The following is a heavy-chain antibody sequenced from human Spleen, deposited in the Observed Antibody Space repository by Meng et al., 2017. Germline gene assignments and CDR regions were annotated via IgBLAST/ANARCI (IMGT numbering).Heavy chain of an antibody. CDR1: GGSMSGHF. V-gene: IGHV4-4*07. D-gene: IGHD4-23*01. CDR3: ARDDTVSGGNNWFDP. Sequence: LEGSGPGLGQPSEPLSLICTVSGGSMSGHFWTWIRQPAGKELEWIGRISTSGTTGTTNHNPSLKSRVTMSVDTSKNQFSLRVTSVTAADTAVYYCARDDTVSGGNNWFDPWGQGTLVTVSS. J-gene: IGHJ5*02. CDR2: ISTSGTTGTT.